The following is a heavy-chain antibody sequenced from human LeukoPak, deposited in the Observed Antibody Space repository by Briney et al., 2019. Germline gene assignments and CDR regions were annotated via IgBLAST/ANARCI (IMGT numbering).Heavy chain of an antibody. Sequence: SETLSLTCTVSGGSVSSGSNYWSWIRQPPGKGLEWIGYIYYSGSTNYNPSLKSRVTISVDTSKNQFSLKLSSVTAADTAVYYYASADTAMVHYYWGQGTLVTVSS. CDR2: IYYSGST. V-gene: IGHV4-61*01. J-gene: IGHJ4*02. D-gene: IGHD5-18*01. CDR3: ASADTAMVHYY. CDR1: GGSVSSGSNY.